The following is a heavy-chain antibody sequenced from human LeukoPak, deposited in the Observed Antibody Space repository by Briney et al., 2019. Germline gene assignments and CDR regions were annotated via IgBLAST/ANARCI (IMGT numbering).Heavy chain of an antibody. CDR2: IIPIFGTA. CDR1: GGTFSSYA. D-gene: IGHD6-6*01. V-gene: IGHV1-69*13. CDR3: ARALGQQLVGAYYYYMDV. Sequence: GASVKVSCKASGGTFSSYAISWVRQAPGQGLEWMGGIIPIFGTANYAQKFQGRVTITADESTSTAYMELSSLRSEDTAVYYCARALGQQLVGAYYYYMDVWGKGTTVTVSS. J-gene: IGHJ6*03.